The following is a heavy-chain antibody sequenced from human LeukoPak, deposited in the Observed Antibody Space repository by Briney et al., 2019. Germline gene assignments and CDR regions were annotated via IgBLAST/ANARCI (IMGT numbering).Heavy chain of an antibody. V-gene: IGHV1-69*05. CDR2: FIPMFGTA. D-gene: IGHD3-10*01. J-gene: IGHJ6*03. Sequence: ASVKVSCKASGDTFSSYAVSWVRQAPGQGLEWMGGFIPMFGTADYRQKFQDRVSITMDESTTTAYMELSSLTSEDTAVYYCARVKLGRPYGSTGDFYNMDVWGKGTTVTVSS. CDR3: ARVKLGRPYGSTGDFYNMDV. CDR1: GDTFSSYA.